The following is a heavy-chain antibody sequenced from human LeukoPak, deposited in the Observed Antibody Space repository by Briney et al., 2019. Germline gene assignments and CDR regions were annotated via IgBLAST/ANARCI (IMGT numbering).Heavy chain of an antibody. CDR3: ARAASGTTVTSPSPDY. V-gene: IGHV3-53*01. Sequence: GGSLRLSCAASGFTVNSNYMSWVRQAPGKGLEWVSPIYSGGGTYYSDSAKDRFTISRDNSTIALYLQMNSLRAEDTALYYCARAASGTTVTSPSPDYWGQGTLVTVSS. CDR2: IYSGGGT. J-gene: IGHJ4*02. CDR1: GFTVNSNY. D-gene: IGHD4-17*01.